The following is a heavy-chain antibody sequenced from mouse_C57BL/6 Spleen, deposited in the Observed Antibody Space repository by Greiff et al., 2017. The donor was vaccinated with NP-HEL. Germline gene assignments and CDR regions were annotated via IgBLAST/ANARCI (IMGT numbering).Heavy chain of an antibody. CDR2: IYPGDGDT. Sequence: QVQLKQSGPELVKPGASVKISCKASGYAFSSSWMNWVKQRPGKGLEWIGRIYPGDGDTNYNGKFKGKATLTADKSSSTAYMQLRSLTSEDSAIYFCARDGNYPYYYAMDYWGQGTSVTVSS. CDR3: ARDGNYPYYYAMDY. V-gene: IGHV1-82*01. J-gene: IGHJ4*01. D-gene: IGHD2-1*01. CDR1: GYAFSSSW.